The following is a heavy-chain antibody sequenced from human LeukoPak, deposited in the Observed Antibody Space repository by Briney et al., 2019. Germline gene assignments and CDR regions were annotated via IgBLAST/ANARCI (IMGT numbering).Heavy chain of an antibody. CDR2: MNPNSGYT. Sequence: ASVRVSCKASGYTFTNYDVNWVRQATGQGLEWMGWMNPNSGYTGHAQKFQGRVTMTRNTSISTAYMELSSLRSEDAAVYYCARGPAASHRNWFDPWGQGTLVTVSS. D-gene: IGHD2-15*01. CDR1: GYTFTNYD. CDR3: ARGPAASHRNWFDP. J-gene: IGHJ5*02. V-gene: IGHV1-8*01.